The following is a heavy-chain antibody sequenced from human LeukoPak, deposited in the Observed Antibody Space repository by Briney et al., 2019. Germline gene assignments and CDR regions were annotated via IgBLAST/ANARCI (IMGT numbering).Heavy chain of an antibody. V-gene: IGHV3-48*02. Sequence: GGSLRLSCEGSGFPFASYVMSWVRQAPGKGLEWIAYINHDTEMIFYPDFVKGRFTISRDNAKKSLYLQMNALRYEDTAIYYCARDHDWAFDLWGQGTLVTVSS. J-gene: IGHJ4*02. D-gene: IGHD3-9*01. CDR3: ARDHDWAFDL. CDR1: GFPFASYV. CDR2: INHDTEMI.